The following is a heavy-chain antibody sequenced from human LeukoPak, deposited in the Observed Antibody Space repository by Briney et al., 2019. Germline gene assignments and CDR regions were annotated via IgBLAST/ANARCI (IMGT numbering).Heavy chain of an antibody. CDR2: IYYSGST. V-gene: IGHV4-39*01. CDR3: ARSPYCINGICYRRYYFDY. D-gene: IGHD2-8*01. J-gene: IGHJ4*02. CDR1: GGSISGSNYY. Sequence: SETLSLTCTVSGGSISGSNYYWGWIRQPPGKGLEWIGSIYYSGSTYYNPSLKSRVTISVDTSKNQFSLKLSSVTAADTAVYYCARSPYCINGICYRRYYFDYWGQGTLVTVSS.